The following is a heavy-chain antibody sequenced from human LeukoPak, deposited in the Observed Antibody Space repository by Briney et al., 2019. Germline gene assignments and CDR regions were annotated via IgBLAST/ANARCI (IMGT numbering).Heavy chain of an antibody. CDR2: IWYDGSNK. Sequence: QTGGSLRLSCAASGFTFSSYGMHWVREAPGKGLECVAVIWYDGSNKYYADSVKGRFTISRDNSKNTLYLQMNSLRAEDTAVYYCAKDSYSSGFNFDYWGQGTLVTVSS. D-gene: IGHD6-19*01. V-gene: IGHV3-33*06. CDR1: GFTFSSYG. J-gene: IGHJ4*02. CDR3: AKDSYSSGFNFDY.